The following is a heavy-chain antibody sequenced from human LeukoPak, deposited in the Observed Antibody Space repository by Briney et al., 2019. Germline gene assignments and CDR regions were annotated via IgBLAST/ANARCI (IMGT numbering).Heavy chain of an antibody. D-gene: IGHD3-16*02. V-gene: IGHV1-18*01. CDR2: ISAYNGNT. CDR3: AREREAIRLGELSYSDY. CDR1: GYTFTSYG. Sequence: ASVKVSCKASGYTFTSYGISWVRQAPGQGLEWMGWISAYNGNTNYAQKLQGRVTMTTDTSTSTAYMELRSLRSDDTAVYYCAREREAIRLGELSYSDYWGQGTLVTVSS. J-gene: IGHJ4*02.